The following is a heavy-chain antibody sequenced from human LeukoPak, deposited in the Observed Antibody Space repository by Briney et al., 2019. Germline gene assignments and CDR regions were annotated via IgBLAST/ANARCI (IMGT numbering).Heavy chain of an antibody. J-gene: IGHJ4*02. V-gene: IGHV4-39*01. CDR2: IYYSGST. CDR1: GGSISSSSYY. D-gene: IGHD2-15*01. CDR3: ARVGRVDWGEVCSGGSCQTHSSYYFDY. Sequence: PSETLSLTCTVSGGSISSSSYYWGWIRQPPGKGLEWIGRIYYSGSTYYNPSLKSRVTISVDTSKNQFSLKLSSVTAADTAVYYCARVGRVDWGEVCSGGSCQTHSSYYFDYWGQGTLVTVSS.